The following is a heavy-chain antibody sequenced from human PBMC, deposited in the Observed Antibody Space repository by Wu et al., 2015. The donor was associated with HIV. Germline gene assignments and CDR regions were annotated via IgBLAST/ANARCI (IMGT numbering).Heavy chain of an antibody. Sequence: QVQLVQSGAEVKKPGASVKVSCKVSGFTLSDVAMHWVRQAPGKGLEWMGGFDPENGETVSAQKFQGRVMMTGDTSTDRAYMELSSLRSEDTAVYYCTVPGYYYETTALKDAFDLWGQGTMVTVSS. CDR1: GFTLSDVA. CDR3: TVPGYYYETTALKDAFDL. CDR2: FDPENGET. V-gene: IGHV1-24*01. J-gene: IGHJ3*01. D-gene: IGHD3-22*01.